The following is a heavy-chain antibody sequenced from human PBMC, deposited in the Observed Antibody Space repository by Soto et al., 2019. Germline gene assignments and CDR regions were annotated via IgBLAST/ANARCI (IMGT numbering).Heavy chain of an antibody. Sequence: EVHLLEYGGGLVQPGGSLRLSCVVSGSTFSSDDMSWVRQGPGRGLEWVSGISDSGDSTYYADSVKGRFTISRDNAKNTLYLQMKSLRVEDTALYYCAKDGGWSLAVAGLFDYWGPGTQVTVSS. D-gene: IGHD6-19*01. V-gene: IGHV3-23*01. CDR2: ISDSGDST. J-gene: IGHJ4*02. CDR1: GSTFSSDD. CDR3: AKDGGWSLAVAGLFDY.